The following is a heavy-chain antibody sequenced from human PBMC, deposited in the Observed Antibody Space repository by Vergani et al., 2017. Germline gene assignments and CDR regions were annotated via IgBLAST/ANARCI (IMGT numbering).Heavy chain of an antibody. CDR3: AGVSTPIGSPGFDY. CDR2: ISSSSSYI. CDR1: GFTFSSYS. J-gene: IGHJ4*02. Sequence: EVQLVESGGGLVKPGGSLRLSCAASGFTFSSYSMNWVRQAPGKGLEWVSSISSSSSYIYYADSVKGRFTISRDNAKNSLYLQMNSLRAEDTAVYYCAGVSTPIGSPGFDYWGQGTLVTVSS. D-gene: IGHD2-15*01. V-gene: IGHV3-21*01.